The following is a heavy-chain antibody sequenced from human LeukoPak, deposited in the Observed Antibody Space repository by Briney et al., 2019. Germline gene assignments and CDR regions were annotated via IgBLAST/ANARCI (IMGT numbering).Heavy chain of an antibody. J-gene: IGHJ4*02. CDR1: GDWVSSSSAA. V-gene: IGHV6-1*01. D-gene: IGHD6-13*01. CDR2: TYYRSKWYN. Sequence: SQTLSLTCAISGDWVSSSSAAWSWIRQSPSRGLKWLGRTYYRSKWYNDYAVSVKSRITINPDALKNQISLQLNSVTPEDTALYYCARSSSSYFDYWGQGTLVTVSS. CDR3: ARSSSSYFDY.